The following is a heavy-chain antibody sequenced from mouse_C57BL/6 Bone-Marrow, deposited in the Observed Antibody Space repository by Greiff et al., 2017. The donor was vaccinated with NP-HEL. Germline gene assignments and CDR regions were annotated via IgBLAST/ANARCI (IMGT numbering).Heavy chain of an antibody. CDR3: ASTGTGFDY. D-gene: IGHD4-1*01. V-gene: IGHV5-9-1*01. J-gene: IGHJ2*01. Sequence: EVMLVESGGGLVKPGGSLKLSCAASGFTFSSYAMSWVRQTPEKRLEWVATISDGGSYTYYPDSVKGRFTISRDNAKNTLYLQMSSLKSEDTAMYYCASTGTGFDYWGQGTTLTVSS. CDR2: ISDGGSYT. CDR1: GFTFSSYA.